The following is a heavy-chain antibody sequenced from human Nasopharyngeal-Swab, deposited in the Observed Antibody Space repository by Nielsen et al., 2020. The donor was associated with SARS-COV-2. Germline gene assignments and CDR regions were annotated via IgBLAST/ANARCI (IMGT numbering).Heavy chain of an antibody. CDR1: GFTFSSYG. V-gene: IGHV3-33*01. CDR2: IWYDGSNK. D-gene: IGHD3-22*01. Sequence: GGSLRLSCAASGFTFSSYGMHWVRQAPGKGLEWVAVIWYDGSNKYYADSVKGRFTISRDNSKNTLYLQMNSLRAEDTAVYYCARGPANLYYYDSSGCPDYWGQGTLVTVSS. J-gene: IGHJ4*02. CDR3: ARGPANLYYYDSSGCPDY.